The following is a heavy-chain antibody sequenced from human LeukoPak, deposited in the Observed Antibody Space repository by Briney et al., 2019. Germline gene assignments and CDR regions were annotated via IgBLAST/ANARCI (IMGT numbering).Heavy chain of an antibody. J-gene: IGHJ6*02. CDR3: AREYYYDSSGNARDYYGMDV. D-gene: IGHD3-22*01. V-gene: IGHV3-30*03. CDR1: GFTFSRHG. Sequence: GGSLRLSCVASGFTFSRHGMHWVRQAPGKGLEWVAVISYDGSNKDYADSVKGRFTISRDNSKNTLYLQMNSLRAEDSAVYYCAREYYYDSSGNARDYYGMDVWGQGTTVTVSS. CDR2: ISYDGSNK.